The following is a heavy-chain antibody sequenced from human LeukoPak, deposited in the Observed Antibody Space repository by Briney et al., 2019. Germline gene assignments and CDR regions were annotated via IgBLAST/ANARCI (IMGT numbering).Heavy chain of an antibody. J-gene: IGHJ4*02. Sequence: SETLSLTCTVSGGSISSYYGSWIRQPPGKGLEWIGYIYYSGSTNYNPSLKSRVTISVDTSKNQFSLKLSSVTAADTAVYYCARLIYDSSGYYYGTFDYWGQGTLVTVSS. D-gene: IGHD3-22*01. CDR2: IYYSGST. CDR3: ARLIYDSSGYYYGTFDY. V-gene: IGHV4-59*08. CDR1: GGSISSYY.